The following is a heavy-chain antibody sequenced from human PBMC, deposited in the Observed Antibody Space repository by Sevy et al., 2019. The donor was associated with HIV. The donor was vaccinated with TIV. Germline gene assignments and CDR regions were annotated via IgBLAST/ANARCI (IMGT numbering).Heavy chain of an antibody. Sequence: ASVKVSCKVSGGNFRNYVITWVRQAPGQGLEWMGGIIPTSGTANYAQKFQGRVTIIADESTSTAYMELSSLRSEDTAVYYCARLYPCGGACYYFDSWGQGTLVIVSS. CDR3: ARLYPCGGACYYFDS. CDR2: IIPTSGTA. CDR1: GGNFRNYV. V-gene: IGHV1-69*13. D-gene: IGHD2-21*02. J-gene: IGHJ4*02.